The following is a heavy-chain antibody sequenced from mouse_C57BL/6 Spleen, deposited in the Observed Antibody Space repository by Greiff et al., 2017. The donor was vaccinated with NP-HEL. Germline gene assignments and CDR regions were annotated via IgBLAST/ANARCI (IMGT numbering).Heavy chain of an antibody. CDR1: GFSLTSYG. D-gene: IGHD2-3*01. V-gene: IGHV2-4*01. CDR2: IWSGGST. J-gene: IGHJ1*03. Sequence: VKVVESGPGLVQPSQSLSITCTVSGFSLTSYGVHWVRQPPGKGLEWLGVIWSGGSTDYNAAFISRLSISKDNSKSQVFFKMNSLQADDTAIYYCAKAYDYWYFDVWGTGTTVTVSS. CDR3: AKAYDYWYFDV.